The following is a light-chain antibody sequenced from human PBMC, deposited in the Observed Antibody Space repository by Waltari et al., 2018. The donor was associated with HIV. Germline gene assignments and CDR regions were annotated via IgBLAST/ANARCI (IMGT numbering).Light chain of an antibody. J-gene: IGKJ4*01. Sequence: EIVLTPSAATLSLSSGERATLLCRASQSVSSYLAWYQQKPGQAPRLLIYDATNRATGIPARFSGSGSGTDFTLTISSLEPEDFAVYYCQQRSNWPPALTFGGGTKVEIK. V-gene: IGKV3-11*01. CDR3: QQRSNWPPALT. CDR1: QSVSSY. CDR2: DAT.